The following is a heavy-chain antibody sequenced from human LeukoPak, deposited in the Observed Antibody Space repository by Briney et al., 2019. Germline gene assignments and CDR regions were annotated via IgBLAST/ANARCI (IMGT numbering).Heavy chain of an antibody. V-gene: IGHV3-23*01. D-gene: IGHD5-12*01. CDR2: ISVSGGST. CDR1: GFTFSSYA. J-gene: IGHJ6*02. Sequence: GGSVRLLCATSGFTFSSYAMRWVRQAPGRGLEWVLVISVSGGSTYNAASVKGRFTISIDNPKNTPYLQMNSLRADDAAVYSCAKGLVAAAPFRGMDVWGQGTTVTVSS. CDR3: AKGLVAAAPFRGMDV.